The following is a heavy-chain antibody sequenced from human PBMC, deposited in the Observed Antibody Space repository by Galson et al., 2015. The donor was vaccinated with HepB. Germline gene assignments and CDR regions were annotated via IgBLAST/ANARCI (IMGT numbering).Heavy chain of an antibody. CDR1: GDSVSSNSAA. CDR3: ARGYIVVVPAARSPRGLDY. Sequence: CAISGDSVSSNSAAWNWIRQSPSRGLEWLGRTYYRSKWYNDYAVSVKSRITINPDTSKNQFSLQLNSVTPEDTAVYYCARGYIVVVPAARSPRGLDYWGQGTLVTVSS. V-gene: IGHV6-1*01. D-gene: IGHD2-2*01. J-gene: IGHJ4*02. CDR2: TYYRSKWYN.